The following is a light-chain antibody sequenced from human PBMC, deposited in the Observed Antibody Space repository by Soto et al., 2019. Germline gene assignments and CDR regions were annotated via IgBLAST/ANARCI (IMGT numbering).Light chain of an antibody. CDR3: QQYNNWPLWT. CDR1: QSVSSN. J-gene: IGKJ1*01. CDR2: GAS. Sequence: DIVMTQSPATLSVSPGERATLSCRASQSVSSNLAWYQQKPGQAPRLLIYGASTRATGIPARFSGSGSGTESTLTISSLQSEDFAVYYCQQYNNWPLWTFGQGTKVDIK. V-gene: IGKV3-15*01.